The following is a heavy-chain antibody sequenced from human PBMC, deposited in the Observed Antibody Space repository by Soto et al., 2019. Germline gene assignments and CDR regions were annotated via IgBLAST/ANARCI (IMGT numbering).Heavy chain of an antibody. V-gene: IGHV1-69*12. CDR1: GGTFSSYA. Sequence: QVQLVQSGAEVKKPGSSVKVSCKASGGTFSSYAISWVRQAPGQGLEWMGGIIPIFGTANYAQKFQGRVTITADESTSTAYMELSSLRSEDTAVYYCASHDYVWGSYPNAAFDIWGQGTMVTVSS. J-gene: IGHJ3*02. CDR2: IIPIFGTA. D-gene: IGHD3-16*02. CDR3: ASHDYVWGSYPNAAFDI.